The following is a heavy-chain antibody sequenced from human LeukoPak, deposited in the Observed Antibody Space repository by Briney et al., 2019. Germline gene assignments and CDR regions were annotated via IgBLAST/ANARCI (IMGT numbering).Heavy chain of an antibody. CDR2: ISSSGSTI. CDR1: GFTFSSYE. Sequence: GGSLRLSCAASGFTFSSYEMNWVRQAPGKGLEWVSYISSSGSTIYYADSVKGRFTISRDNAKNSLYLQMNSLRAEDTAVYYCARDMNSYASGSYPPPLIWGQGTLVTVSS. CDR3: ARDMNSYASGSYPPPLI. D-gene: IGHD3-10*01. J-gene: IGHJ4*02. V-gene: IGHV3-48*03.